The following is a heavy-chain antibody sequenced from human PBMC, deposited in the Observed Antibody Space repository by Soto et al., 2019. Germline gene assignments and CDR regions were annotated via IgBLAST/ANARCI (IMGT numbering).Heavy chain of an antibody. V-gene: IGHV4-34*01. CDR3: ATGSEVDY. Sequence: KSSETLSLTCAVYGGSFSGYYWSWIRQPPGKGLEWIGEINHSGSTNYNPSLKSRVTISVDTSKNQFSLKLSSVTAADTAVYYCATGSEVDYWGQGTLVTVSS. CDR2: INHSGST. D-gene: IGHD6-25*01. CDR1: GGSFSGYY. J-gene: IGHJ4*02.